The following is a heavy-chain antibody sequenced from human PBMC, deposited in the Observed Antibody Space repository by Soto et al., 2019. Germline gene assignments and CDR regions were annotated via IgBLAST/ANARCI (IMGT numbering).Heavy chain of an antibody. CDR1: GGSFSGYY. J-gene: IGHJ6*02. CDR3: ARGALVWFGAHDYYGMDV. D-gene: IGHD3-10*01. CDR2: IYHSGGT. V-gene: IGHV4-34*01. Sequence: QVQLQQWGAGLLKPSETLSLTCGVFGGSFSGYYWTWIRQPPGKGLEWIGEIYHSGGTNYHPSLKSRVTISVDTSNNQFSLKLSSVTAADTAVYYCARGALVWFGAHDYYGMDVWGQGTTVTVSS.